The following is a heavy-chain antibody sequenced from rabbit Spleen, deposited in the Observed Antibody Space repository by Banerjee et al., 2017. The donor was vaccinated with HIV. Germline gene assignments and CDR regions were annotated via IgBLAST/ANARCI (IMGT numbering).Heavy chain of an antibody. CDR2: IDPVFGST. Sequence: QEQLVASGGGLVQPGGSLKLSCKASEFDFGSYGVRWVRQAPGEGLEWFGYIDPVFGSTVYASWVNGRFSISSHNAQNTLYLQLNSLTAADTATYFCVREAGYAGYCDGNLWGQGTLVTVS. CDR3: VREAGYAGYCDGNL. V-gene: IGHV1S47*01. CDR1: EFDFGSYG. D-gene: IGHD7-1*01. J-gene: IGHJ4*01.